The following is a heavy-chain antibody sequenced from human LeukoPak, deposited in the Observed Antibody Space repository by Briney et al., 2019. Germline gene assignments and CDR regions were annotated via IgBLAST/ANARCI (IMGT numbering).Heavy chain of an antibody. CDR2: ISNTGKTI. CDR1: GFTFSSYE. Sequence: GGSLRLSCATSGFTFSSYEMTLVRQAPGKGVEWVSYISNTGKTIYYADSLKGRFTSSRDNAQNSLYLQMNSLRVEDTALYYCARGSLGANAGPSGYWGQGTLVTVSS. CDR3: ARGSLGANAGPSGY. J-gene: IGHJ4*02. V-gene: IGHV3-48*03. D-gene: IGHD4/OR15-4a*01.